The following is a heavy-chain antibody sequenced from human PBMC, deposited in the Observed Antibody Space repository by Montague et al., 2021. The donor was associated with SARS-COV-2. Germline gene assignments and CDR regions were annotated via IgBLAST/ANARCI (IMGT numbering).Heavy chain of an antibody. CDR2: HYYSRSS. CDR3: ARVGRRQLVRLSGLDF. V-gene: IGHV4-39*07. D-gene: IGHD6-13*01. J-gene: IGHJ6*02. Sequence: SETLSLTCTASGGSISSSSYYWGRLRNPPGKGLEWIGSHYYSRSSYYPPSLKRRVTISVATTKHQFSLKLSSVTAADTAVDYCARVGRRQLVRLSGLDFWGQGTTVTVSS. CDR1: GGSISSSSYY.